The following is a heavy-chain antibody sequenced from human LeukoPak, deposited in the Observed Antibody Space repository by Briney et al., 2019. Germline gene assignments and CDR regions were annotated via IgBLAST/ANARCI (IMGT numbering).Heavy chain of an antibody. J-gene: IGHJ3*02. D-gene: IGHD6-19*01. CDR1: GGSFSGYY. CDR3: VRGHLVGGWFKYDTFDI. CDR2: INHSGST. V-gene: IGHV4-34*01. Sequence: PSETLSLTCAVYGGSFSGYYWSWIRQPPGKGLEWIGEINHSGSTNYNPSLKSRVTISLDTSKKRFSLKLSSVTAADTAIYYCVRGHLVGGWFKYDTFDIWGQGTMVTVS.